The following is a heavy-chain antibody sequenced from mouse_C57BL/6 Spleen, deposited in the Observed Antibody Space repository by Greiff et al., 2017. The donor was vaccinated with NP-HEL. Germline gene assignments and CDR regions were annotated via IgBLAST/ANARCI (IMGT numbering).Heavy chain of an antibody. CDR2: IDPEDGAT. CDR3: TSGSNYVNWYFDV. D-gene: IGHD2-5*01. Sequence: EVQLQQSGAELVRPGASVKLSCTASGFNIKDYYMHWVKQRPEQGLEWIGRIDPEDGATEYAAKFQGKATMTADTSSNTAYLQLSSLTSEDTVVYFCTSGSNYVNWYFDVWGTGPTVTVSS. J-gene: IGHJ1*03. V-gene: IGHV14-1*01. CDR1: GFNIKDYY.